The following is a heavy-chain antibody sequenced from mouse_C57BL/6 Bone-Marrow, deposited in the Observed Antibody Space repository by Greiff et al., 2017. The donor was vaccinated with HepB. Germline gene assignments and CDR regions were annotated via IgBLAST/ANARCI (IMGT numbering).Heavy chain of an antibody. V-gene: IGHV1-50*01. CDR2: IDPSDSYT. CDR3: ARYSNCWYFDV. Sequence: QVQLQQPGAELVKPGASVKLSCKASGYTFTSYWMQWVKQRPGQGLEWIGEIDPSDSYTNYNQKFKGKATLTVDTSSSSAYMQLSSLTSEYSAVYYCARYSNCWYFDVWGTGTTVTVSS. CDR1: GYTFTSYW. D-gene: IGHD2-5*01. J-gene: IGHJ1*03.